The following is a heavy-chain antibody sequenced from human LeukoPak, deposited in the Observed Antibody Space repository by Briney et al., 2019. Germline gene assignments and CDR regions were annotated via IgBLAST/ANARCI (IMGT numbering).Heavy chain of an antibody. J-gene: IGHJ4*02. CDR1: GFSVTDHY. CDR2: IRSKAYGGTT. Sequence: GGSLRLSCAAPGFSVTDHYWSRVRQGPGKGLEWVGFIRSKAYGGTTECAASVKGRFTISRDDSKNIAYLQMNSLKTEDTAVYYCTRGGWTVDYWGQGALVTVSS. CDR3: TRGGWTVDY. D-gene: IGHD3/OR15-3a*01. V-gene: IGHV3-49*04.